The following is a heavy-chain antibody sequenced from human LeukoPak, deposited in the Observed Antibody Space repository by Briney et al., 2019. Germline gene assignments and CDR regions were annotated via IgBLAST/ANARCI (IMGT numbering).Heavy chain of an antibody. CDR2: IYYSGNT. CDR3: AREFANLAAFDF. CDR1: GGSVSSNNYY. Sequence: SEILSLTCAVSGGSVSSNNYYWSWIRQPPGKGLEWIGYIYYSGNTNYNPSLKRRVTISVDTSKNQFSLKLSSVTAADTAVYYCAREFANLAAFDFWGQGTMVTVSA. J-gene: IGHJ3*01. V-gene: IGHV4-61*01.